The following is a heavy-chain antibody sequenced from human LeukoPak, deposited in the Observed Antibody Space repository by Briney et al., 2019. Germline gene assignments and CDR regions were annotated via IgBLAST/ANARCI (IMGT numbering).Heavy chain of an antibody. CDR2: IKSRANSYAT. J-gene: IGHJ4*02. CDR1: GFTFSGSD. D-gene: IGHD3-22*01. V-gene: IGHV3-73*01. Sequence: PSGSLSLSCAAYGFTFSGSDLHWLRQASGKGLEWVGRIKSRANSYATAYTASVKGRFTISRHDSKNTAYLQMNSLKTEDTAVYYCTRVPQYDSSGMNDYWGQGTLVTVSS. CDR3: TRVPQYDSSGMNDY.